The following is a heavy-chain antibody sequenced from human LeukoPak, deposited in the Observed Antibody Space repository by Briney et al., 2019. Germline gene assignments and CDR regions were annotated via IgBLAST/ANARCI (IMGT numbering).Heavy chain of an antibody. CDR1: GYTFTSYG. V-gene: IGHV1-18*01. Sequence: ASVKVSCKASGYTFTSYGISWVRQAPGQGLEWMGWISAYNGNTNYAQKLQGRVTMTTDTSTSTAYMELRSLRSDDTAVYYCARDYYYGSGSYYTPQYNWFDPWGQGTLVTVSS. D-gene: IGHD3-10*01. J-gene: IGHJ5*02. CDR2: ISAYNGNT. CDR3: ARDYYYGSGSYYTPQYNWFDP.